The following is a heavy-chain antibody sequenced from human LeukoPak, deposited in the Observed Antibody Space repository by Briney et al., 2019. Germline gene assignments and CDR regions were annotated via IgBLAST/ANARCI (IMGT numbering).Heavy chain of an antibody. V-gene: IGHV1-2*02. Sequence: GASVKVTCKASGYTFTGYYMHWVRQAPGQGLEWMGWINPNSCGTNYAQKFQGRVTMTRDTSISTAYMELSRLRSDDTAVYYCASGPNYFDSSGYYNDYWGQGTLVTVSS. J-gene: IGHJ4*02. CDR3: ASGPNYFDSSGYYNDY. CDR2: INPNSCGT. CDR1: GYTFTGYY. D-gene: IGHD3-22*01.